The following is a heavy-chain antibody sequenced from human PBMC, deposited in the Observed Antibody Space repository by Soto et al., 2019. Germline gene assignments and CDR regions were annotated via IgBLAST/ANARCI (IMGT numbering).Heavy chain of an antibody. CDR3: AKIPNMLSPWVDY. CDR2: VRANAVYT. V-gene: IGHV3-23*01. D-gene: IGHD2-8*01. CDR1: GFACSSYA. J-gene: IGHJ4*02. Sequence: EVQLLESGGGLVQPGGSLRLSCAASGFACSSYAMSWVRQAPAKGLEWVSSVRANAVYTYYVDSARGRFTISRNNSKNMLFPQMNSLRAEDTAVYYGAKIPNMLSPWVDYLGQGSLVTVSS.